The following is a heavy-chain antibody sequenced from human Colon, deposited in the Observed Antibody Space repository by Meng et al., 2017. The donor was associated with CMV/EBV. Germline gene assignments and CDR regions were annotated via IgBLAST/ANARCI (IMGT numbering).Heavy chain of an antibody. CDR2: SYYTGST. J-gene: IGHJ4*01. CDR1: GESFSGYY. Sequence: QVLLTQWGAGLLKPSGSLSPTCAVYGESFSGYYWTWIRQPPGRGLEWIGESYYTGSTNYSPSLKSRVTTSLDTSKNQFSLKLNSVTAADTAVYCCARATKSSCWEVLDYWGHGTLVTVSS. CDR3: ARATKSSCWEVLDY. D-gene: IGHD2-2*01. V-gene: IGHV4-34*01.